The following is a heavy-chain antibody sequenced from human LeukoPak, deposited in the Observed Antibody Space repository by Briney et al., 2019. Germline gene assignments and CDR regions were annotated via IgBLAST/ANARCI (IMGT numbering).Heavy chain of an antibody. CDR1: GFTVSSNY. D-gene: IGHD3-16*01. V-gene: IGHV3-53*01. CDR3: AQHLWRDLVRLGEGYYFGN. Sequence: GGSLRLSCAASGFTVSSNYMSWVRQAPGKGLEWVSVIYSGGSTYYADSVKGRFTISRDNSKSTLYLQMSGLRVEDTAIYYCAQHLWRDLVRLGEGYYFGNWGHGTLVTVSS. J-gene: IGHJ4*01. CDR2: IYSGGST.